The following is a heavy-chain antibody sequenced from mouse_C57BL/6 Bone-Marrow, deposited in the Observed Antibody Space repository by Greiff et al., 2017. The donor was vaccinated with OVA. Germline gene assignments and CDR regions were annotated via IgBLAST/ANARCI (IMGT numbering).Heavy chain of an antibody. CDR2: ISSGGSYT. Sequence: EVQLVESGGDLVKPGGSLKLSCAASGFTFSSYGMSWVRQTPDKRLEWVATISSGGSYTYYPDSVKGRFTISRDNAKNTLYLQMSSLKSEDTAMYYCARHNTTVVADYWGQGTTRTVSS. J-gene: IGHJ2*01. D-gene: IGHD1-1*01. CDR3: ARHNTTVVADY. V-gene: IGHV5-6*01. CDR1: GFTFSSYG.